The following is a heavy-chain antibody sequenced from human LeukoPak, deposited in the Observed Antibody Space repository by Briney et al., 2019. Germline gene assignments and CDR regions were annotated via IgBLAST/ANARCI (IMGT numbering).Heavy chain of an antibody. CDR3: VRGSLASGVVVYYYYYLDV. D-gene: IGHD3-3*01. CDR1: GFIFSSYS. CDR2: VSSSSTYI. V-gene: IGHV3-21*01. Sequence: GGSLRLSCAASGFIFSSYSLHWVRQAPGKGLEWVSSVSSSSTYIYYADSVKGRFTISRDNAKNSVYLQMNSLRAEDTAVYYCVRGSLASGVVVYYYYYLDVWGKGTTVTVSS. J-gene: IGHJ6*03.